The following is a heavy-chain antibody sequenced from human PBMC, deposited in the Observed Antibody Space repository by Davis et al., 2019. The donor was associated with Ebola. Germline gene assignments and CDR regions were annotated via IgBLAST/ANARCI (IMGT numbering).Heavy chain of an antibody. CDR1: GFTFSSYA. V-gene: IGHV3-23*01. CDR2: ISGSGGST. CDR3: ARDPTTYYDFWSGYWRPYYYYGMDV. Sequence: GESLKISCAASGFTFSSYAMSWVRQAPGKGLEWVSAISGSGGSTYYADSVKGRFTISRDNSKNTLYLQMNSLRAEDTAVYYCARDPTTYYDFWSGYWRPYYYYGMDVWGQGTTVTVSS. D-gene: IGHD3-3*01. J-gene: IGHJ6*02.